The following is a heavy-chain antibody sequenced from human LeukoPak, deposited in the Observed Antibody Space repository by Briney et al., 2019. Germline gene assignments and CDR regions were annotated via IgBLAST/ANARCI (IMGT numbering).Heavy chain of an antibody. CDR1: GYTFSSYD. CDR3: ARASGSGRNWFDP. CDR2: MNPNSGNT. J-gene: IGHJ5*02. D-gene: IGHD3-10*01. V-gene: IGHV1-8*01. Sequence: ASVKVSCKASGYTFSSYDINWVRQATGQGLEWMGWMNPNSGNTGYAQRFQGRVTMTRNTSISTAYMELSSLRSEDTAVYYCARASGSGRNWFDPWGQGTLVTVSS.